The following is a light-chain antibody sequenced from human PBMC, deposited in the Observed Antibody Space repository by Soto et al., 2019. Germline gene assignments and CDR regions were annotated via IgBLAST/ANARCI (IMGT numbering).Light chain of an antibody. CDR2: DAS. J-gene: IGKJ1*01. CDR3: HQYGTSPAT. Sequence: EIVLTQSPGTLFLSPGERATLPCRASQSVRSTYVAWYQQKPGQAPRLLIFDASSRATGIPDRFSGSGSGTDFTLTISRLEPEDFAVYYCHQYGTSPATFGQGTKVEIK. CDR1: QSVRSTY. V-gene: IGKV3-20*01.